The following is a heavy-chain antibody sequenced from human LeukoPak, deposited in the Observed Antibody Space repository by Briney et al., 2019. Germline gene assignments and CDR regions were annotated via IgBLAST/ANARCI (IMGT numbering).Heavy chain of an antibody. CDR1: GFTFSSYG. J-gene: IGHJ6*02. CDR2: IWYDGSNK. D-gene: IGHD1-1*01. Sequence: GGSLRLSCAVSGFTFSSYGMHWVRQAPGKGLEWVAVIWYDGSNKYYADSVKGRFTISRDNSKNTLFLQMNSLRAEDTAVYYCAKTGSSNSPYYYGMDVWGQGTTVTVSS. V-gene: IGHV3-33*06. CDR3: AKTGSSNSPYYYGMDV.